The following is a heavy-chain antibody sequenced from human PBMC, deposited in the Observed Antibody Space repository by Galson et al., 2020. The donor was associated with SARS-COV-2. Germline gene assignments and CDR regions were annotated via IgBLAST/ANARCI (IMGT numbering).Heavy chain of an antibody. Sequence: QLGESLKIYCAASGFPFGSSAMHRVRQAPGKGLEWLAIISYDGTTKYNSESVKGRFTISRDISKNTLYLQRNSLRPEDTAVYYCARETDDHTSSWFDSWGQGTLVTVSS. CDR3: ARETDDHTSSWFDS. CDR2: ISYDGTTK. J-gene: IGHJ5*01. D-gene: IGHD6-13*01. V-gene: IGHV3-30*04. CDR1: GFPFGSSA.